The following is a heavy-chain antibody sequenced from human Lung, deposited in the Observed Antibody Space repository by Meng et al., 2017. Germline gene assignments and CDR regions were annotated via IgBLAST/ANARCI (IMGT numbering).Heavy chain of an antibody. CDR2: VYSSGSA. CDR3: ARGVGSLNF. J-gene: IGHJ4*02. Sequence: QGQLKGFGPGLVKPSETLSLACDVSGGSISGYFWTWIRQPAGKGLDWIGRVYSSGSANYNPSLKSRVTMSVDRSKNQFSLQLTSVTAADTAVYYCARGVGSLNFWGQGALVTVSS. V-gene: IGHV4-4*07. CDR1: GGSISGYF. D-gene: IGHD3-16*01.